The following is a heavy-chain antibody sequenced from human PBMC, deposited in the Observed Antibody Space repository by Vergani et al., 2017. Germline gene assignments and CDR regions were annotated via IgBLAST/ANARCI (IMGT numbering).Heavy chain of an antibody. J-gene: IGHJ6*02. CDR2: IIPIFGTA. Sequence: QVQLVQSGAEVKKPGSSVKVSCKASGGTFSSYAISWVRQAPGQGLEWMGGIIPIFGTANYAQKFQGRVTITADESTSTAYMELSSLRSEDTAVYYCARGSRALVVIVVPAAHPMDVWGQGTTVTVSS. CDR1: GGTFSSYA. D-gene: IGHD2-2*01. V-gene: IGHV1-69*12. CDR3: ARGSRALVVIVVPAAHPMDV.